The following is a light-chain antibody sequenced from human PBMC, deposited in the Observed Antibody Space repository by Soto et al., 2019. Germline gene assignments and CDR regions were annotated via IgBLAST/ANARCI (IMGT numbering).Light chain of an antibody. CDR2: AAS. CDR1: QNINAY. Sequence: DIQLTQSPSSLSASVGDGVTITCRSSQNINAYVNWYQQKSGKAPELLIYAASNLQSGVPPRFSGSGSGTEFAFIITSLQPEDSATYYCQQSYIIPRTFGQGTKVEIK. J-gene: IGKJ1*01. CDR3: QQSYIIPRT. V-gene: IGKV1-39*01.